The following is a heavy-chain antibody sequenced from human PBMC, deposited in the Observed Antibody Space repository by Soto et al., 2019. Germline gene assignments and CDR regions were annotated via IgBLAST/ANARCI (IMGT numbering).Heavy chain of an antibody. V-gene: IGHV3-33*08. CDR2: IWYDGSNK. Sequence: LRVWWGVAWGTCVGLGSHWISQTPGKGLEWVAVIWYDGSNKYYEDSVKGRFTISRDNSKNTLYLQMNSLRAEDTAVYYCARAETYYDILTGFHYYYGMAVWGQGTTVTVSS. D-gene: IGHD3-9*01. J-gene: IGHJ6*02. CDR3: ARAETYYDILTGFHYYYGMAV. CDR1: WGTCVGLG.